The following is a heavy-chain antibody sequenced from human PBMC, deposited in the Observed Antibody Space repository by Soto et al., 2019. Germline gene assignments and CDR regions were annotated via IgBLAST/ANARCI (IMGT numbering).Heavy chain of an antibody. V-gene: IGHV3-30*04. CDR2: VSHDGSNK. J-gene: IGHJ2*01. CDR3: AVMTTVTTKSSYFDL. D-gene: IGHD4-17*01. CDR1: GFTFSSYA. Sequence: QVQLVESGGGVVQPGGSLRLSCAASGFTFSSYAMHWVRQAPGKGLEWVTIVSHDGSNKDYADSVKGRFTISRDNSKNTLSLQMNSLRTDDTAVYYCAVMTTVTTKSSYFDLWGRGTLVPVSS.